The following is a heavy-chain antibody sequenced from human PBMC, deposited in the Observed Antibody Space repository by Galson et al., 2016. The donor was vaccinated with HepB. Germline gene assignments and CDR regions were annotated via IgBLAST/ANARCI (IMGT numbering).Heavy chain of an antibody. CDR3: TRDSPGDSELDV. CDR2: IRSKARSHTT. Sequence: SLRLSCATSGFIFSGYYMDWVRQAPGKGLEWVGRIRSKARSHTTEYATSVKGRFTISRDDSKHSMYLEMNSLKTEDTAVYYFTRDSPGDSELDVWGQGATVTVSS. CDR1: GFIFSGYY. D-gene: IGHD2-21*02. V-gene: IGHV3-72*01. J-gene: IGHJ6*02.